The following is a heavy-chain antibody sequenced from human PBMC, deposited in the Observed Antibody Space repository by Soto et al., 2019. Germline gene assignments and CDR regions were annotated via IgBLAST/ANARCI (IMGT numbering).Heavy chain of an antibody. J-gene: IGHJ6*02. CDR2: ITPIFGTA. D-gene: IGHD2-2*01. V-gene: IGHV1-69*13. CDR3: ARSGYCSSTSCLPAEGLYYYGMDG. Sequence: ASVKVSCKAYGGTFSRYAISWVRQAPGQGLEWMGGITPIFGTANYAQKFQGRVAITADESTRTSYMELSRLRSDDTAVYYCARSGYCSSTSCLPAEGLYYYGMDGWGQGTTVTVSS. CDR1: GGTFSRYA.